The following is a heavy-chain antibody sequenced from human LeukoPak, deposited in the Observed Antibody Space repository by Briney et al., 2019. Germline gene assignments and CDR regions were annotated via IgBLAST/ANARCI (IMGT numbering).Heavy chain of an antibody. CDR3: ARAPKSAHNMWYFDY. CDR1: GYTFNDNY. V-gene: IGHV1-2*02. CDR2: INPNNGVT. D-gene: IGHD2-21*01. Sequence: ASVKVSCKASGYTFNDNYIHWVRRAPGLGAQLLGWINPNNGVTDYARNFQGRVIMTRDTSISTVYMELSGLKSDDTAVYYCARAPKSAHNMWYFDYWGQGTLVRLL. J-gene: IGHJ4*02.